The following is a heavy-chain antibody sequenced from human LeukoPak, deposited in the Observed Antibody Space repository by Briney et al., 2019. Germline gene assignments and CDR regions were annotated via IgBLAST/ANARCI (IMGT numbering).Heavy chain of an antibody. J-gene: IGHJ4*02. D-gene: IGHD2-8*01. CDR1: GGSISSYY. CDR2: FYYTETT. CDR3: ARGVLMVERGIDS. Sequence: PSETLSLTCTVSGGSISSYYWTWVRQPPGKGLEWIGYFYYTETTNYNPSLKTQSRTNYHPSLKSRVTISGNTSKNQFSLKLSSVTAADTAVYYCARGVLMVERGIDSWGQGTLVTVSS. V-gene: IGHV4-59*01.